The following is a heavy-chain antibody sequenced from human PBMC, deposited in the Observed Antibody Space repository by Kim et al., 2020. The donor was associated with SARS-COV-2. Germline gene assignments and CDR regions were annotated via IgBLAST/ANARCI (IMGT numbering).Heavy chain of an antibody. CDR3: GRDMDV. CDR2: IKQGGSET. CDR1: GFTFSTYW. J-gene: IGHJ6*02. Sequence: GGSLRLSCAGSGFTFSTYWMSWVRRAPGKGLEWVANIKQGGSETNYVDSVKGRFTISRDDAKNSLYLQMDNLRADDTAIYYCGRDMDVWGQGTTVTVSS. V-gene: IGHV3-7*01.